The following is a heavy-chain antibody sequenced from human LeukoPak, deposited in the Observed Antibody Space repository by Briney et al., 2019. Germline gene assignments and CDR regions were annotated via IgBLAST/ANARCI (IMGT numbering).Heavy chain of an antibody. CDR1: GGSISSYY. Sequence: SETLSLTCTVSGGSISSYYWSWIRQPPGKGLEWIGYIYYSGSTNYNPSLKSRVTISVDTSKNQFSLKLSSVTAADTAVCSCVRKVITMVRGAKVNWFYPWGQGNLVTVSS. V-gene: IGHV4-59*01. J-gene: IGHJ5*02. CDR2: IYYSGST. D-gene: IGHD3-10*01. CDR3: VRKVITMVRGAKVNWFYP.